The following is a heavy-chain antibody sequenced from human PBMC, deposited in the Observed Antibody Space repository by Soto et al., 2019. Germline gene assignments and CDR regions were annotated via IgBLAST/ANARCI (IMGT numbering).Heavy chain of an antibody. J-gene: IGHJ5*02. CDR1: GGSVSSGSYY. Sequence: QVQLQESGPGLVKPSETLSLTCTVSGGSVSSGSYYWSWIRQPPGKGLEWIGYIYYSGSTNYNPSLKSRVTISVDTSKNQFSLKLSSVTAADTAAYYCARDVLDGSGSYGNWFDPWGQGTLVTVSS. CDR3: ARDVLDGSGSYGNWFDP. V-gene: IGHV4-61*01. D-gene: IGHD3-10*01. CDR2: IYYSGST.